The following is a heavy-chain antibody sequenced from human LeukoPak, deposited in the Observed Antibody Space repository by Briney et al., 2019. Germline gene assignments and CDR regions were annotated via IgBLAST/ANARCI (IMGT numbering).Heavy chain of an antibody. CDR3: ARGFWSGYQNFDY. CDR2: INSGSSTI. J-gene: IGHJ4*02. V-gene: IGHV3-48*01. Sequence: PGGSLRLSCAASGFTFSSCSMNWVRQAPGKGLEWVSYINSGSSTIYYADSVKGRFTISRDNAKNSLYLRMNSLRAEDTAVYYCARGFWSGYQNFDYWGQGTLVTVSS. D-gene: IGHD3-3*01. CDR1: GFTFSSCS.